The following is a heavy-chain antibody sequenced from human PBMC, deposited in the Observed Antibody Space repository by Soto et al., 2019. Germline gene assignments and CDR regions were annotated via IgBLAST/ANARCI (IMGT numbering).Heavy chain of an antibody. J-gene: IGHJ6*03. Sequence: QEQLVQSGAEVKKPGAPVKVSCKASGYTFSNYNINWVRQASGQGLEWMGGMNPDSGNTGYAEKFQGRVTMTRNSSISTAYVELSGLRSENTAVYYCAREAASDPSFYYHYMDVWGKGTTVTVSS. CDR3: AREAASDPSFYYHYMDV. V-gene: IGHV1-8*01. CDR2: MNPDSGNT. CDR1: GYTFSNYN. D-gene: IGHD3-10*01.